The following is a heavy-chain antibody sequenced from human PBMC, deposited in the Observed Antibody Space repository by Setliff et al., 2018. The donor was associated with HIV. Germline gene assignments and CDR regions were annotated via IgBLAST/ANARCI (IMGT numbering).Heavy chain of an antibody. CDR1: GSSISSGNF. CDR3: ARGSIAARGVDY. CDR2: IFHSGRT. D-gene: IGHD6-6*01. V-gene: IGHV4-38-2*02. Sequence: KSSETLSLTCTVSGSSISSGNFWGWIRQPPGKGLEWIGNIFHSGRTYYNPSVESRITISLDPSKNQFSLSLRSVTAADTAVYYCARGSIAARGVDYWGQGTLVTVSS. J-gene: IGHJ4*02.